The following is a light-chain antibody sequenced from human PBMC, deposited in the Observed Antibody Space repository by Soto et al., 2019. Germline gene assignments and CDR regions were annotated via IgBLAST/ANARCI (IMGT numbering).Light chain of an antibody. Sequence: QSAPTQPASASGASGQSITISCSGTMLDVGAYNLVSWYQQHAGTAPKLIIYEVRNRPSGISSRFSGSWSGNTASLTISGLKPEEEGDYYCSAYTARSNLVFGGGTKVTVL. CDR2: EVR. V-gene: IGLV2-14*01. CDR1: MLDVGAYNL. CDR3: SAYTARSNLV. J-gene: IGLJ3*02.